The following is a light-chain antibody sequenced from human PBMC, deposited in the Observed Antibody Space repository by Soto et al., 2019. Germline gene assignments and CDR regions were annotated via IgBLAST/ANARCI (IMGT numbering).Light chain of an antibody. CDR2: DAS. J-gene: IGKJ4*01. V-gene: IGKV1-5*01. CDR1: QSISSW. Sequence: IQMTQSPSTLSASVGDRVTITCRASQSISSWLAWYQQKPGKAPELLIYDASSLESGVPSRFSGSGSGTEFTLTISSLQPDDFATYYCQQYNSYPLTFGGGTKVDIK. CDR3: QQYNSYPLT.